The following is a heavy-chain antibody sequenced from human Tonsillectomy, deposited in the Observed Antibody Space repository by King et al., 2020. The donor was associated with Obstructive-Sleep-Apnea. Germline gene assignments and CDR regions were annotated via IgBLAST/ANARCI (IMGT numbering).Heavy chain of an antibody. CDR2: IFWVDYK. D-gene: IGHD4-17*01. Sequence: TLKESGPTLVKPNQTLTLTCTFSWFSLSTSGVGVGWIRQPPGKALGGLALIFWVDYKRNMPSLETRLTITKDTSENQVVLTMTNMDPVDSATYYCAHRTDYGDYVDYWGQGTLVTVSS. J-gene: IGHJ4*02. CDR1: WFSLSTSGVG. CDR3: AHRTDYGDYVDY. V-gene: IGHV2-5*02.